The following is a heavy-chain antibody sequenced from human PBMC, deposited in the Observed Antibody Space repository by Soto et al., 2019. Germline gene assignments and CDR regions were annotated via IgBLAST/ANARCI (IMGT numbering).Heavy chain of an antibody. V-gene: IGHV3-30*09. CDR1: GFTFSNYI. Sequence: QVQLVESGGDVVQPGGSLRLSCAASGFTFSNYIFYWVRQAPGKGPEWVAAISYDGSNKQYADSVKGRFAISRDNPGNSVDLQMNSQRGDDTALSYCARGDPYYGMDVWGQGTTFTVSS. J-gene: IGHJ6*02. CDR3: ARGDPYYGMDV. CDR2: ISYDGSNK.